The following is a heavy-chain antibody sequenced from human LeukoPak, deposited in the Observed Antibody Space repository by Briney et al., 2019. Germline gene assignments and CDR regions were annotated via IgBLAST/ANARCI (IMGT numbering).Heavy chain of an antibody. Sequence: SETLSLTCTVSGDSISSYYWSWIRQPPGKGLEWIGYIYYSGSTNYNPSLKSRVTISVDTSKNQFSLKLSSVTAADTAVYYCARDYPYYYGSGSDFHAFDIWGQGTMVTVSS. CDR3: ARDYPYYYGSGSDFHAFDI. J-gene: IGHJ3*02. CDR1: GDSISSYY. CDR2: IYYSGST. D-gene: IGHD3-10*01. V-gene: IGHV4-59*01.